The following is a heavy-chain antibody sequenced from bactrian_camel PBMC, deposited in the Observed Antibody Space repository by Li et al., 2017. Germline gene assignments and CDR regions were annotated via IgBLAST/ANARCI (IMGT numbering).Heavy chain of an antibody. CDR3: AADKTWYTNSLIDAAYNY. Sequence: QLVESGGGLVQPGGSLVLSCVASGFTFSDYVMAWVRQAPGKGLEWVSTISESGDRTWYKASVEGRFTISRESVKNRIYLQMNSLRPEDTAMYYCAADKTWYTNSLIDAAYNYWGPGTQVTVS. J-gene: IGHJ4*01. CDR1: GFTFSDYV. D-gene: IGHD2*01. V-gene: IGHV3S40*01. CDR2: ISESGDRT.